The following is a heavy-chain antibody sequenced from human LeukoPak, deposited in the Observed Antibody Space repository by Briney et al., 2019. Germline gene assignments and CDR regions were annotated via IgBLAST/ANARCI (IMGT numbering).Heavy chain of an antibody. CDR2: IYYSGIT. Sequence: SETLSLTCTVSGGSISSYYWSWLRQPPGKGLEWIGFIYYSGITDYNPSLKSRVTISVDTSKNQFSLKLSSVTAADTAVYYCARDAGRTVAATRAFDIWGQGTMVTVSS. CDR1: GGSISSYY. CDR3: ARDAGRTVAATRAFDI. J-gene: IGHJ3*02. D-gene: IGHD6-19*01. V-gene: IGHV4-59*01.